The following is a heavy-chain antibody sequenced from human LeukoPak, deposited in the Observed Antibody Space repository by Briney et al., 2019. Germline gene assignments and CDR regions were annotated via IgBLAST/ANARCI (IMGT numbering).Heavy chain of an antibody. Sequence: SETLSLTCTVSGGSISSSYYYWGWIRQPPGKGLEWIGEINHSGSTDYNPSLKSRVTISVDTSKNQFSLKLSSVTAADTAVYYCARGRRPIAGWGQGTLVTVSS. CDR3: ARGRRPIAG. J-gene: IGHJ4*02. D-gene: IGHD6-13*01. CDR2: INHSGST. V-gene: IGHV4-39*07. CDR1: GGSISSSYYY.